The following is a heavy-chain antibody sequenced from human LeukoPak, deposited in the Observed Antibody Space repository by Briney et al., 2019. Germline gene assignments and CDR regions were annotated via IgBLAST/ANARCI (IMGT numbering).Heavy chain of an antibody. CDR3: ARERVLLWFGELLQRGWYGMDV. CDR2: INPSGGST. V-gene: IGHV1-46*01. J-gene: IGHJ6*02. CDR1: GYTFTSYY. D-gene: IGHD3-10*01. Sequence: GASVKVSCKASGYTFTSYYMHWVRQAPGQGLEWMGIINPSGGSTSYAQKFQGRVTMTRDTSTSTVYMELSSLRSEDTAVYYCARERVLLWFGELLQRGWYGMDVWGQGTTVTVSS.